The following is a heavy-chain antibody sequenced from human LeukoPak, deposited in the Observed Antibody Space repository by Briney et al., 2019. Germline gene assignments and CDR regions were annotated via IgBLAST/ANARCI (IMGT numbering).Heavy chain of an antibody. V-gene: IGHV6-1*01. Sequence: SQTLSHTCVISLDSVSSNSAGSNCTRQSPSSGLEWLGMTYYRFTCNNHNAVSAKSRITINPDTSKNQFSLQLNSVTPEDTAVYYCARAGDYDILTGYYDHDAFDIWGQGTMVTVSS. CDR2: TYYRFTCNN. D-gene: IGHD3-9*01. J-gene: IGHJ3*02. CDR3: ARAGDYDILTGYYDHDAFDI. CDR1: LDSVSSNSAG.